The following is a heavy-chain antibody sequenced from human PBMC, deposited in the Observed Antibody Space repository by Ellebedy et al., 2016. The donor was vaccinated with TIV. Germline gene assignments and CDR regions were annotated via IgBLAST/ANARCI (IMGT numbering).Heavy chain of an antibody. CDR1: GGTFNNYA. J-gene: IGHJ6*02. V-gene: IGHV1-69*04. CDR3: ARGGAAGVYYYYYGMDV. CDR2: IIPMLGLA. Sequence: SVKVSCXASGGTFNNYALSWLRQAPGQGLEWLGRIIPMLGLANYAQKFQGRVTITADKSTSTAYMELSSLRSEDTAVYYCARGGAAGVYYYYYGMDVWGQGTTVTVSS. D-gene: IGHD6-13*01.